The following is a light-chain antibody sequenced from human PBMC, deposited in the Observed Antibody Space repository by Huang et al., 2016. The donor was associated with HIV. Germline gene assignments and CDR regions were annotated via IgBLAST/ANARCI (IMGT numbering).Light chain of an antibody. J-gene: IGKJ3*01. CDR1: QSISSSS. Sequence: EIVLTQSPGTLSLSPGERATLSCRASQSISSSSLAWYLQKPGHAPTRLIHGASTRTTDIPDRFSGSGSGTDFTLTISRLEPEDFAVYYCHQYGSPPFTFGPGTKVDIK. CDR3: HQYGSPPFT. CDR2: GAS. V-gene: IGKV3-20*01.